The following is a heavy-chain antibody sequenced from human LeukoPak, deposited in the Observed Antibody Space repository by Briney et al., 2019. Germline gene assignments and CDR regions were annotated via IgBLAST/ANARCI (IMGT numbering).Heavy chain of an antibody. CDR3: ARQYTGVDY. V-gene: IGHV4-39*01. CDR1: GGSISSSSYY. CDR2: VYYSGST. J-gene: IGHJ4*02. Sequence: SETLSLTCTVSGGSISSSSYYWGWIRQPPGKGLEWIGSVYYSGSTYYNPSLKSRVTISVDTSKNQFSLRLSSVTAADTAVYYCARQYTGVDYWGQGTLVTVSS. D-gene: IGHD2-2*02.